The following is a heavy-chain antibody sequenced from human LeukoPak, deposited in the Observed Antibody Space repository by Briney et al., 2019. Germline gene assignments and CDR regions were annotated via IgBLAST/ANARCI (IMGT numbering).Heavy chain of an antibody. V-gene: IGHV3-53*01. J-gene: IGHJ6*03. CDR2: IYSGGST. Sequence: TGGSLRLSCAASGFTVSSNYMSWVRQAPGKGLECVSVIYSGGSTYYADSVKGRFTISRDNSKNTLYLQMNSLRAEDTAVYYCARGRRDGYNFPSYYYYCMDVWGKGTTVTISS. CDR1: GFTVSSNY. CDR3: ARGRRDGYNFPSYYYYCMDV. D-gene: IGHD5-24*01.